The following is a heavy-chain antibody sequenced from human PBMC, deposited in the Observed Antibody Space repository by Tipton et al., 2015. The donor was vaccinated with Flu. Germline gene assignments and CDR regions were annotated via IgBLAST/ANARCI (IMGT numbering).Heavy chain of an antibody. D-gene: IGHD1-14*01. CDR3: VRQPGGVRYFDF. V-gene: IGHV5-51*01. J-gene: IGHJ2*01. Sequence: QLVQSGAQVKKPGESLKISCKASGYSFTNNWIGWVRQMPGKGLEWVGIIYPGDSDTRHSPSFQGQVTISADKSISTAYLQWSTLKASDTAMYYCVRQPGGVRYFDFWGRGTLVTVSP. CDR1: GYSFTNNW. CDR2: IYPGDSDT.